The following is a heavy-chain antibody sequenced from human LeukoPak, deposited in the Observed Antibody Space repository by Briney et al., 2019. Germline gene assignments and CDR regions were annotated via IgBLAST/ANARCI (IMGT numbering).Heavy chain of an antibody. CDR1: GFTFSSYG. V-gene: IGHV3-30*02. CDR2: IRYDGSNK. D-gene: IGHD2-2*01. CDR3: AKDLNRYQLLYYFDY. J-gene: IGHJ4*02. Sequence: GGSLRLSCAASGFTFSSYGMHWVRQAPGKGLEWVAFIRYDGSNKYYADSVKGRFTISRDNSKNTLYLQLNSLRAEDTAVYYCAKDLNRYQLLYYFDYWGQGTLVTVSS.